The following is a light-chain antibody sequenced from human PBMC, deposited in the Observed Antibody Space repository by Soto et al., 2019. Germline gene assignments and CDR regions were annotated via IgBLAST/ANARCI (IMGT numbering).Light chain of an antibody. J-gene: IGKJ1*01. CDR3: QQYGGSPWT. CDR1: QSVSSSY. Sequence: EIVLTQSPGTLSLSPGERATLSCRASQSVSSSYSAWYQQKPGQAPRLLIYGASSRATGIPDRFSGSGSGTDFTLTISRLEPEDFAVYYCQQYGGSPWTFGQGTKVDIK. CDR2: GAS. V-gene: IGKV3-20*01.